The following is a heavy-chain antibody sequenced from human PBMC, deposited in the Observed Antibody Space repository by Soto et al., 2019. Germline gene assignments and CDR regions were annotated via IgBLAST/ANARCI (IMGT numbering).Heavy chain of an antibody. CDR3: ARVHRYSYGPYYLFDMDV. J-gene: IGHJ6*03. V-gene: IGHV4-34*01. Sequence: QVQLQQWGAGLLKPAETLSLTCGVYDGSFSGYYWTWIPQPPGKGLEWSGEINNSGSTPYNSSHKRRVTISQDTSKNQCSLKVTSVPAADTAVYYCARVHRYSYGPYYLFDMDVWGKGTTVGVSS. CDR1: DGSFSGYY. CDR2: INNSGST. D-gene: IGHD5-18*01.